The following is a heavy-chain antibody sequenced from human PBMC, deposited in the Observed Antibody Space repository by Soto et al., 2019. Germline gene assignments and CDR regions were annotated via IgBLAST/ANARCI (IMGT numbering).Heavy chain of an antibody. V-gene: IGHV4-39*01. CDR1: GGSISSFNYC. D-gene: IGHD2-15*01. CDR3: ARGGCSTFNWFDP. J-gene: IGHJ5*02. Sequence: QLQLQESGPGLVKPSETLSLTCTVSGGSISSFNYCWCWLRQPAGKGLAWVGSLYYSRNNYYKPPPQSRVTISVDTSKEQGTLTLRSETAADTAVYDSARGGCSTFNWFDPGGQGTLFTVSP. CDR2: LYYSRNN.